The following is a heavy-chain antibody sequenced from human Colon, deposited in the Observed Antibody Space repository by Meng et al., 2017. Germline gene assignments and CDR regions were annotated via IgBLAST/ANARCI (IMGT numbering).Heavy chain of an antibody. D-gene: IGHD1-7*01. Sequence: HLPASGPGLVQPAGTLSLACVVSGDSIANSKWWSWLRSAPGKGPEWIGEISNSYKTVYSPSLKSRVRISLDKSNNQFSLTLTSVTAADTAVYYCARERVRELGLFDSWGQGILVTVSS. CDR2: ISNSYKT. J-gene: IGHJ4*02. CDR3: ARERVRELGLFDS. V-gene: IGHV4-4*02. CDR1: GDSIANSKW.